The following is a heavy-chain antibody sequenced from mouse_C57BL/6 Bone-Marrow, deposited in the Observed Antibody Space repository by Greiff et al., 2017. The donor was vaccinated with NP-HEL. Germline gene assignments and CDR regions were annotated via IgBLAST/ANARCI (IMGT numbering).Heavy chain of an antibody. CDR1: GYTFTDYY. J-gene: IGHJ3*01. D-gene: IGHD1-1*01. CDR3: AKGDTTVVARD. Sequence: VQLQQSGAELVRPGASVKLSCKASGYTFTDYYINWVKQRPGQGLEWIARIYPGSGNTYYNEKFKGKATLTAEKSSSTAYMQLSSLTSEDSAVYFCAKGDTTVVARDWGQGTLVTVSA. CDR2: IYPGSGNT. V-gene: IGHV1-76*01.